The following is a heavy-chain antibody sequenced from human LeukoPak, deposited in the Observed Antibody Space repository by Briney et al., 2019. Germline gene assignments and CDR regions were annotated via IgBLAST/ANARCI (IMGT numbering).Heavy chain of an antibody. V-gene: IGHV3-48*01. J-gene: IGHJ4*02. D-gene: IGHD6-19*01. CDR2: ISSSSSTI. CDR3: ARDSYSSGWYKRAGGDY. CDR1: GFTFSSYS. Sequence: AGGSLRLSCAASGFTFSSYSMSWVRQAPGKGLEWVSYISSSSSTIYYADSVKGRFTISRDNAKNSLYLQMNSLRAEDTAVYYCARDSYSSGWYKRAGGDYWGQGTLVTVSS.